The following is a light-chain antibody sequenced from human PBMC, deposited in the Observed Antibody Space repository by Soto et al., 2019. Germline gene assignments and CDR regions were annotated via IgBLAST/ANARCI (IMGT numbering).Light chain of an antibody. Sequence: QSVLTQPPSASGTPGQRVTISCSGSSSNIVSNYVYWYQQVPGTAPKLLIYRNNQRPSGVPDRFSGSKSGTSASLAISGLRSEDEADYYCAAWDDSLSGLYVFGTGTKLTVL. J-gene: IGLJ1*01. CDR3: AAWDDSLSGLYV. CDR2: RNN. V-gene: IGLV1-47*01. CDR1: SSNIVSNY.